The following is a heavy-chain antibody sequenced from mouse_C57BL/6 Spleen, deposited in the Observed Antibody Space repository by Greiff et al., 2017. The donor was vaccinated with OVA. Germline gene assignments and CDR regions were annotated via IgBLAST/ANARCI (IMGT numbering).Heavy chain of an antibody. CDR1: GYTFTSYW. CDR2: IDPSDSET. J-gene: IGHJ4*01. Sequence: QVQLQQPGAELVRPGSSVKLSCKASGYTFTSYWMHWVKQRPIQGLEWIGNIDPSDSETHYNQKFKDKATLTVDKSSSTAYMQLSSLTSEGSAVYYCARGRLLVYYAMDYWGQGTSVTVSS. CDR3: ARGRLLVYYAMDY. V-gene: IGHV1-52*01. D-gene: IGHD2-13*01.